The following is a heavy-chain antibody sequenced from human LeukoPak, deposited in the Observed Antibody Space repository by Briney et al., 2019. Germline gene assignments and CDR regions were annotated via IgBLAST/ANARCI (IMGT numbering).Heavy chain of an antibody. CDR1: GYTFTSYG. J-gene: IGHJ4*02. CDR3: ARESYYYDSSGYRRFDY. CDR2: ISAYNGNT. D-gene: IGHD3-22*01. V-gene: IGHV1-18*01. Sequence: ASVKVSCKASGYTFTSYGISWVRQAPGQELEWMGWISAYNGNTNYAQKLQGRVTMTTDTSTSTAYMELRSLRSDDTAVYYCARESYYYDSSGYRRFDYWGQGTLVTVSS.